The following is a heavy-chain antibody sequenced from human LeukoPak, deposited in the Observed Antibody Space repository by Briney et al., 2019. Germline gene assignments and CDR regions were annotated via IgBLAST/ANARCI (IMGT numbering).Heavy chain of an antibody. CDR1: GFTFSSYA. J-gene: IGHJ4*02. V-gene: IGHV3-30*04. CDR3: ARDQRSSGYAYYFDY. Sequence: GGSLRLSCAASGFTFSSYAMHSVRQAPGKGLEWVAVISYDGSNKYYADSVKGRFTISRDNSKNTLYLQMNSLRAEDTAVYYCARDQRSSGYAYYFDYWGQGILVTVSS. CDR2: ISYDGSNK. D-gene: IGHD5-18*01.